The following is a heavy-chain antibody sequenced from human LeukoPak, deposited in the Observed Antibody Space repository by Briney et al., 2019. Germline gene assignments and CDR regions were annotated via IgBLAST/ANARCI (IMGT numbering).Heavy chain of an antibody. V-gene: IGHV3-23*01. D-gene: IGHD1-26*01. CDR3: AYGGGYSGSYYPYYFDY. J-gene: IGHJ4*02. CDR2: ISGSGGST. Sequence: GGSLRLSCAASGFTFSSYAMSWVGQAPGKGLEGVSAISGSGGSTYYADSVKGRFTISRDNSKNTLYLQMNSLRAEDTAVYYCAYGGGYSGSYYPYYFDYWGQGTLVTVSS. CDR1: GFTFSSYA.